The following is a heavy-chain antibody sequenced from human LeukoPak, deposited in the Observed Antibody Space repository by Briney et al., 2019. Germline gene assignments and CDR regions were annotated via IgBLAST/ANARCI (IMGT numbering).Heavy chain of an antibody. D-gene: IGHD3-3*01. J-gene: IGHJ6*03. V-gene: IGHV3-13*01. CDR3: ARGAMADRNYDFWSGYFPNYYYYYMDV. Sequence: PGGSLRLSCAASGFTFSSYDMHWVRQATGKGLEWVSAIGTAGDTYYPGSVKGRFAISRENAKNSLYLQMNSLRAGDTAVYYCARGAMADRNYDFWSGYFPNYYYYYMDVWGKGTTVTVSS. CDR1: GFTFSSYD. CDR2: IGTAGDT.